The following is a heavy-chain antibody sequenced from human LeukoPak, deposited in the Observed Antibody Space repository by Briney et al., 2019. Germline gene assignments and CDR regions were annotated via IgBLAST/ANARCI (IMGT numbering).Heavy chain of an antibody. Sequence: PSETLSLTCTVSGGSISSYYWSWIRQPPGKGLEWIGYIYTSGSTNYNPSLKGRVTISVDASKNQFSLKLSSVTAADTAVYYCARHCSSTSCYGCAFDIWGQGTMVTVSS. CDR3: ARHCSSTSCYGCAFDI. V-gene: IGHV4-4*09. CDR1: GGSISSYY. D-gene: IGHD2-2*01. J-gene: IGHJ3*02. CDR2: IYTSGST.